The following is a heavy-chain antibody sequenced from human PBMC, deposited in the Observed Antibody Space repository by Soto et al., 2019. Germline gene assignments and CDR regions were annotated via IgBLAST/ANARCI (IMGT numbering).Heavy chain of an antibody. CDR3: ARGGRRGGSNYQC. CDR2: INHTRSG. Sequence: SETLSLTSAVYGGSFSSYDWSWIRQPPGKGLGWFGEINHTRSGNYNPSLKRRGTITVDMTKNQFALNLMFVTAADTAVYYCARGGRRGGSNYQCCGKGGLVTVSS. V-gene: IGHV4-34*01. D-gene: IGHD5-12*01. CDR1: GGSFSSYD. J-gene: IGHJ4*02.